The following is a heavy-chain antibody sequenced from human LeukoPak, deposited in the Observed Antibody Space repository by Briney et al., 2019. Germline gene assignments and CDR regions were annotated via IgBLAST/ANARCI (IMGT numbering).Heavy chain of an antibody. CDR1: GFIFSSYW. CDR2: IKEDGSDK. CDR3: ARDAAYGYDRFDS. J-gene: IGHJ4*02. V-gene: IGHV3-7*01. Sequence: GGSLRLSCAASGFIFSSYWMAWVRQAPGKGLEWVANIKEDGSDKNYVDSVKGRFTISRDNAKNSLSLQMNSLRAEDTAVYYSARDAAYGYDRFDSWGQGTQVTVSS. D-gene: IGHD5-18*01.